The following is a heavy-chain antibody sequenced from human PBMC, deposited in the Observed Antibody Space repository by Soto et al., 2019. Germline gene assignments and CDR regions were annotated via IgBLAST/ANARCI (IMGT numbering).Heavy chain of an antibody. Sequence: QITLKESGPTLVKPTQTLTLTCTFSGFSLSSNRMAVGWIRQPPGKALEWLELIYWDDDKRYSPFLKSRLTITKDTSKNQVVLTMSNMDHVDTARYYCAHIVVAGLGYYFDYWGQGTLVTVSS. D-gene: IGHD6-19*01. CDR1: GFSLSSNRMA. J-gene: IGHJ4*02. V-gene: IGHV2-5*02. CDR2: IYWDDDK. CDR3: AHIVVAGLGYYFDY.